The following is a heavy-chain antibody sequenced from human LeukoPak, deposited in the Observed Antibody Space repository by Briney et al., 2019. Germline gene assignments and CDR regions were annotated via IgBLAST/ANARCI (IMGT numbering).Heavy chain of an antibody. Sequence: GGSLRLSCAASGFTFSNYGMHWVRQAPGKGLEWVAVIWYDGSNKYYGDSVKGRFTISRDNSKNTLYLQVNSLRAEDTAVYFCARGGSDTAMAHDYWGQGTLVTVSS. CDR1: GFTFSNYG. CDR3: ARGGSDTAMAHDY. J-gene: IGHJ4*02. D-gene: IGHD5-18*01. CDR2: IWYDGSNK. V-gene: IGHV3-33*01.